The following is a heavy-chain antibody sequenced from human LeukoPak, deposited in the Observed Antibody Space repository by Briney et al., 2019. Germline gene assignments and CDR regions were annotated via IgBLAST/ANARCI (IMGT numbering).Heavy chain of an antibody. CDR3: ARGNAN. Sequence: PSETLSLTCAVYGGSFSGYYWSWIRQPPGKGLEWIGYISYSGSTNYNPSLKSRVTISLDTSKNQFFLKLSSVTAADTALYYCARGNANWGQGTLVTVSS. CDR1: GGSFSGYY. J-gene: IGHJ4*02. V-gene: IGHV4-59*01. CDR2: ISYSGST.